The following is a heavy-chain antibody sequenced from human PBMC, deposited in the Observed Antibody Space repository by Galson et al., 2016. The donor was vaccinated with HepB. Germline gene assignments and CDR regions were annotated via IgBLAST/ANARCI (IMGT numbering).Heavy chain of an antibody. D-gene: IGHD3-10*01. CDR2: VYYSGAT. CDR3: ARRTYGSGIDY. J-gene: IGHJ4*02. V-gene: IGHV4-39*01. CDR1: GGPISTNNGY. Sequence: ETLSLTCTVSGGPISTNNGYWGWVRQPPGKGLEWIGPVYYSGATFHNTSLKSRVSIFVDKSKNQLSLKLNSVTAADAAVYYCARRTYGSGIDYWGQGTLVIVSS.